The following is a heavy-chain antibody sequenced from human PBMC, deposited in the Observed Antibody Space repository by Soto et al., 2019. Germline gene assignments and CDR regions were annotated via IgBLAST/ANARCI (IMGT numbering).Heavy chain of an antibody. CDR1: GFTFSSYA. CDR2: ISYDGSDK. Sequence: GGSLRLSCAASGFTFSSYAMHWVRQAPGKGLEWVALISYDGSDKDYADSVKGRFTISRGNSRNTLFLQMNSLRAEDTAVYYCARDYYKYYDSSGYYRSPAYWGQGTLVTFSS. V-gene: IGHV3-30-3*01. J-gene: IGHJ4*02. CDR3: ARDYYKYYDSSGYYRSPAY. D-gene: IGHD3-22*01.